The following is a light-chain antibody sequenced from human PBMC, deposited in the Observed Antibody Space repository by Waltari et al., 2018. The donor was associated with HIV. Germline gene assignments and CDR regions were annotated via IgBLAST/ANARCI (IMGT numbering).Light chain of an antibody. J-gene: IGKJ4*01. CDR1: QSVSSN. Sequence: EIVMTQSPVTLSVSPGERATLSCRASQSVSSNLAWYQQKPGQAPRLLIYGASTRATGIPARFSGSGSGTEFTLTISSLQSEDFAVYYCQHYSHWPLLTFGGGTRVEIK. CDR2: GAS. CDR3: QHYSHWPLLT. V-gene: IGKV3-15*01.